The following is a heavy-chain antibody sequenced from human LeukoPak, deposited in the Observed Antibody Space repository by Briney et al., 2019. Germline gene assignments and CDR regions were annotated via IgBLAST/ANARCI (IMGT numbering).Heavy chain of an antibody. Sequence: PSETLSLTCTVSGYSISSGYYWGWIRQPAGKGLEWIGRIYASGSTNYNPSLKSRVTMSVDTSKNHFSLKLSSVTAADTAVHYCARDWNYDFWSTFDYWGQGTLVTVSS. CDR3: ARDWNYDFWSTFDY. J-gene: IGHJ4*02. D-gene: IGHD3-3*01. CDR2: IYASGST. V-gene: IGHV4-4*07. CDR1: GYSISSGYY.